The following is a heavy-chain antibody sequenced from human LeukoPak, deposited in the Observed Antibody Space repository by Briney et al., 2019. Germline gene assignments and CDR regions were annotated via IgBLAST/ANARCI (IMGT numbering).Heavy chain of an antibody. V-gene: IGHV3-20*01. CDR2: IKWNGGST. CDR3: ARDAEFGGGNDY. CDR1: GFTFDDYG. J-gene: IGHJ4*02. D-gene: IGHD3-16*01. Sequence: GGSLRLSCAASGFTFDDYGMSWVRQAPGKGLEWVSGIKWNGGSTGYADSVKGRFTISRDNAKNPLYLQMNSLRAEDTALYHCARDAEFGGGNDYWGQGTLVTVSS.